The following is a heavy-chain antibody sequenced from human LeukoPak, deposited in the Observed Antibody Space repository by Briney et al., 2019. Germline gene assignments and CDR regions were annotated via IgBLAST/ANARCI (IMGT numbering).Heavy chain of an antibody. V-gene: IGHV4-39*01. CDR3: ASFPTLPYGLRFDP. Sequence: SETLSLTCTVSGGSISSSSYYWGWIRQPPGKGLEWIGSIYYSGSTYYNPSLKSRVTISVDTSKNQFSLTLSSVTAADTAVYYCASFPTLPYGLRFDPWGQGTLVIVSS. D-gene: IGHD1-26*01. CDR1: GGSISSSSYY. CDR2: IYYSGST. J-gene: IGHJ5*02.